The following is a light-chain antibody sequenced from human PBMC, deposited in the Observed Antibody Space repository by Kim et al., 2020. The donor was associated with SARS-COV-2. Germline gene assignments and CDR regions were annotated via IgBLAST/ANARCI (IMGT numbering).Light chain of an antibody. CDR1: QGISNY. CDR3: QKYNSAPRT. CDR2: AAS. J-gene: IGKJ1*01. Sequence: PLVGDRVTITCRASQGISNYLAWYQQKPGKVPKLLIYAASTLQSGVPSRFSGSGSGTDFTLTISSLQPEDVATYYCQKYNSAPRTFGQGTKVDIK. V-gene: IGKV1-27*01.